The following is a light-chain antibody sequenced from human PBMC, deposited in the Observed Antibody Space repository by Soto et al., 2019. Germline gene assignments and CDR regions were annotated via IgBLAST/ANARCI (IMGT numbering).Light chain of an antibody. CDR1: QSVSSY. CDR2: DAS. J-gene: IGKJ2*01. CDR3: QQRSNWPPRYT. V-gene: IGKV3-11*01. Sequence: EIVLTQSPATLSLSPGERATLACRASQSVSSYLAWYQQKPGQAPRLLIYDASNRATGIPARFSGSGSGTDFTLTISSLEPEDLAVYYCQQRSNWPPRYTFGQWNKREIK.